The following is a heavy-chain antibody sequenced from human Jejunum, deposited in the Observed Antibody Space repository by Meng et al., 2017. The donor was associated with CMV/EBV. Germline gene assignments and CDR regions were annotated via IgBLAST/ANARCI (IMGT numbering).Heavy chain of an antibody. J-gene: IGHJ4*02. CDR2: IRSKTDGGTV. Sequence: GQLGAFGGGLVKPGGSLRISCAASGFTFSTAWLSWVRQAPGKGLEWVGRIRSKTDGGTVDYAAPVKGRFTISRDDSKTTLYLEMISLNTEDTGVYYCANLGPTPYFDSWGQGTLVTVAS. CDR3: ANLGPTPYFDS. CDR1: GFTFSTAW. V-gene: IGHV3-15*01. D-gene: IGHD3-16*01.